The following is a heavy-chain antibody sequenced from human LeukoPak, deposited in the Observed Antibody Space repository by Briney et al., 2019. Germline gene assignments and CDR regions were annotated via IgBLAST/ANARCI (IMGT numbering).Heavy chain of an antibody. V-gene: IGHV1-8*01. J-gene: IGHJ4*02. CDR1: GYTFTSYD. CDR2: MNPNSGNT. Sequence: GASVKVSCKASGYTFTSYDINWVRQATGQGLEWMGWMNPNSGNTGYAQKFQGRVTMTRNTSISTAYMELSSLRSEDTAVYNCARGTSQKPFYDFWSGYFSSGDHGFDYWGQGTLVTVSS. CDR3: ARGTSQKPFYDFWSGYFSSGDHGFDY. D-gene: IGHD3-3*01.